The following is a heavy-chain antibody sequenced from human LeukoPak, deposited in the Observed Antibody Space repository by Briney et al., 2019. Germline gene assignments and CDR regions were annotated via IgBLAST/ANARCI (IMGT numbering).Heavy chain of an antibody. CDR2: IGGDGIA. CDR3: AKERQQLAAGYYFDY. V-gene: IGHV3-69-1*01. Sequence: GGSLRLSCVASGFTFTDHPMNWVRQAPGKGLEGISYIGGDGIAFYADSVKGRFTASKDDARKSMYLQMNSLRVEDTAVYYCAKERQQLAAGYYFDYWGQGTLVTVSS. J-gene: IGHJ4*02. CDR1: GFTFTDHP. D-gene: IGHD6-13*01.